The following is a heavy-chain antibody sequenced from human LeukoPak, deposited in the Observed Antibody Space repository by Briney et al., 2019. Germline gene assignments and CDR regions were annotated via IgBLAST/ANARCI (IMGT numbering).Heavy chain of an antibody. CDR3: ARAGYGDYSDY. V-gene: IGHV3-21*01. CDR2: ISSSSYI. D-gene: IGHD4-17*01. CDR1: GFTFSSSS. Sequence: WGSLRLSPATPGFTFSSSSMNWVRPAPGKGLEWVSSISSSSYIYYADSVKGRFTISRDNAKNSLYLQMNSLRAEDTAVYYCARAGYGDYSDYWGQGTLVTVSS. J-gene: IGHJ4*02.